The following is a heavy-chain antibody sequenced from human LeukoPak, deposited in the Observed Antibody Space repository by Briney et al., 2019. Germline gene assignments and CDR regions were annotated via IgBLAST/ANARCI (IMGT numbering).Heavy chain of an antibody. CDR2: INPNSGGT. V-gene: IGHV1-2*02. Sequence: ASVNVSCKASGYTFTGYYIHWVRQAPGQGLEWMGWINPNSGGTNYAQKFQGRVTMTRDTSISTAYMEMSRLRSDDTAVYYCARGRSDGYFDYWGQRTLATVSS. J-gene: IGHJ4*02. CDR1: GYTFTGYY. CDR3: ARGRSDGYFDY. D-gene: IGHD2-21*01.